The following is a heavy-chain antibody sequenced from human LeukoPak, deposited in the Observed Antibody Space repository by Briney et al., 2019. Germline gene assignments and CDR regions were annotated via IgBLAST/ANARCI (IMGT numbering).Heavy chain of an antibody. CDR1: GFTVGSNY. V-gene: IGHV3-66*04. CDR3: AGLSVNSSAYFFDY. Sequence: GGSLRLSCAASGFTVGSNYMSWVRQAPGKGLEWVSIIYRGGSTNYADSVKGRFTISRDTSKNTLYLQMNSLRVEDTAVYYCAGLSVNSSAYFFDYWGQGTLVTVSS. D-gene: IGHD3-22*01. CDR2: IYRGGST. J-gene: IGHJ4*02.